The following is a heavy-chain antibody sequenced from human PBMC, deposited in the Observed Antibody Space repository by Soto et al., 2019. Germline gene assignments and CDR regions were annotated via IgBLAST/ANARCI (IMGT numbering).Heavy chain of an antibody. V-gene: IGHV3-11*06. Sequence: GGSLRLSCAASGFTFSDYYMSWIRQAPGKGLEWVSYISSSSSYTNYADSVKGRFTISRDNAKNSLYLQMNSLRAEDTAVYYCARDQDYVWGSYRPTLIFDPWGQGTLATVSS. J-gene: IGHJ5*02. CDR1: GFTFSDYY. D-gene: IGHD3-16*02. CDR2: ISSSSSYT. CDR3: ARDQDYVWGSYRPTLIFDP.